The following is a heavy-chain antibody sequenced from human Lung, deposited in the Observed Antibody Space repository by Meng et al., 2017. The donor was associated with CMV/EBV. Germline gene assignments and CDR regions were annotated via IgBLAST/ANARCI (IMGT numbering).Heavy chain of an antibody. CDR3: ARADKVRFDY. V-gene: IGHV4-4*02. CDR1: GGSMGSTNW. J-gene: IGHJ4*02. CDR2: IYHSGST. Sequence: QVQRQGEGPGLGKPSGTLSLTCAVSGGSMGSTNWWSWVRQPPGKGLEWIGEIYHSGSTNYNPSLKSRVSISVDKSKNQFSLKLSSVTAADTAVYYCARADKVRFDYWGQGTLVTVSS.